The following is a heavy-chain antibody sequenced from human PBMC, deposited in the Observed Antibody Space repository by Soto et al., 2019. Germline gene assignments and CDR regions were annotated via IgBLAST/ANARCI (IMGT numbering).Heavy chain of an antibody. V-gene: IGHV4-59*01. CDR3: ARDLSGWPPGSNGGY. J-gene: IGHJ4*02. D-gene: IGHD6-19*01. Sequence: PSETLSLSCTVSGGSISSYYWSWIRQPPGKGLEWIGYIYYSGSTNYNPSLKSRVTISVDTSKNQFSLKLSSVTAADTAVYYCARDLSGWPPGSNGGYWGQGTLVTVSS. CDR1: GGSISSYY. CDR2: IYYSGST.